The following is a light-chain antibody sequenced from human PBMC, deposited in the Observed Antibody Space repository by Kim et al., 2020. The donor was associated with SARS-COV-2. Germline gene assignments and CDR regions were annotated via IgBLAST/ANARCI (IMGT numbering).Light chain of an antibody. CDR1: QSVTSNY. V-gene: IGKV3-20*01. J-gene: IGKJ2*01. Sequence: PGERATLSCRASQSVTSNYLAWFQQKPGQAPRLLIYGASSRAAGIPDRFSGSGSGTDFTLTISRLEPEDFAVYYCQQYGSSPYTFGQGTKLEI. CDR2: GAS. CDR3: QQYGSSPYT.